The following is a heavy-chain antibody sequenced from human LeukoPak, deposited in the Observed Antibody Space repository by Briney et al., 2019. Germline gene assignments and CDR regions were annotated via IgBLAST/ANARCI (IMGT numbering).Heavy chain of an antibody. CDR1: GFTFSDYY. Sequence: GGSLRLSCAASGFTFSDYYMSWIRQAPGKGLEWVSYISSTSSYTNYADFVKGRFTISRDNAKNSLYLQTNSLRADDTAVYYCARDSMVREKLLDYWGQGALVTVSS. CDR3: ARDSMVREKLLDY. J-gene: IGHJ4*02. V-gene: IGHV3-11*05. CDR2: ISSTSSYT. D-gene: IGHD3-10*01.